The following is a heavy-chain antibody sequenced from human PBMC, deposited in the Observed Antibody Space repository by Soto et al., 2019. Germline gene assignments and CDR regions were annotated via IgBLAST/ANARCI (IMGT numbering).Heavy chain of an antibody. CDR1: GFTFSSYA. CDR2: IGGSGGST. D-gene: IGHD3-22*01. J-gene: IGHJ3*02. Sequence: GGSLRLSCAASGFTFSSYAMGWVRQAPGTGLEWVSAIGGSGGSTYFADSVKGRFTISRDNSKNTLYLQMNSLRAEDTAVHYCAKASPYYDSSGYYYEAFDIWGQGTMVTVSS. V-gene: IGHV3-23*01. CDR3: AKASPYYDSSGYYYEAFDI.